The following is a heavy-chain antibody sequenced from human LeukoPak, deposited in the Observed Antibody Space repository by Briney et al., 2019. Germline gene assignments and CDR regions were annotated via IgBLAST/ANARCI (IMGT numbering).Heavy chain of an antibody. Sequence: PSETLSLICTVSGGSISSYYWSWIRQPPGKGLEWIGYIYYSGSTNYNPSLKSRVTISVDTSKNQFSLKLSSVTAADTAVYYCARDRHYDFWSGYPNDAFDIWGQGTMVTVSS. J-gene: IGHJ3*02. CDR3: ARDRHYDFWSGYPNDAFDI. V-gene: IGHV4-59*01. D-gene: IGHD3-3*01. CDR1: GGSISSYY. CDR2: IYYSGST.